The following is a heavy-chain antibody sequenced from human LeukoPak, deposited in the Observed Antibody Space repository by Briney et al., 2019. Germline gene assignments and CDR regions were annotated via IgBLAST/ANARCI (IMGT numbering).Heavy chain of an antibody. CDR2: VYPGDSDT. D-gene: IGHD5-24*01. CDR3: VRHVGSRDGPTPPY. Sequence: GESLKISCKGSGYSFTNFWIGRVRQTPGKGLEWMGMVYPGDSDTRDSPSFQGQVTISADKSISTAYLQWRSLEASDTAMYYCVRHVGSRDGPTPPYWGQGALVTVSS. CDR1: GYSFTNFW. V-gene: IGHV5-51*01. J-gene: IGHJ4*02.